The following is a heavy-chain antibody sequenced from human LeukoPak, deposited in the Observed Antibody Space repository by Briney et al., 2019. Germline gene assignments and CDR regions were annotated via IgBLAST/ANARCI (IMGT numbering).Heavy chain of an antibody. CDR2: MNPNSGNT. CDR3: ARGRGARGQQPNDY. CDR1: GYTFTGYY. V-gene: IGHV1-8*02. D-gene: IGHD6-13*01. J-gene: IGHJ4*02. Sequence: GASVKVSCKASGYTFTGYYMHWVRQAPGQGLEWMGWMNPNSGNTGYAQKFQGRVTMTRNTSISTAYMELSSLRSEDTAVYYCARGRGARGQQPNDYWGQGTLVTVSS.